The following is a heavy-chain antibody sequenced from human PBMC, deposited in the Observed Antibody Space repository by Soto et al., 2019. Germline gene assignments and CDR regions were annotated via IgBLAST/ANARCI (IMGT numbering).Heavy chain of an antibody. Sequence: PSETLSLTCAVYGGSFSGYYWSWIRQPPGKGLEWIGEINHSGSTNYNPSLKSRVTISVDTSKNQFSLKLSSVTAADTAVYYCARGDGSGSYNWFDPWGQGTLVTVSS. V-gene: IGHV4-34*01. D-gene: IGHD3-10*01. J-gene: IGHJ5*02. CDR3: ARGDGSGSYNWFDP. CDR1: GGSFSGYY. CDR2: INHSGST.